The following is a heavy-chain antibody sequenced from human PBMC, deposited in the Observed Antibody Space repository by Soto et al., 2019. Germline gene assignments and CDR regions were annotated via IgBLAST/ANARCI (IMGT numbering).Heavy chain of an antibody. CDR3: ARDRDYYGSGSYYFDY. CDR2: IYYRGST. V-gene: IGHV4-31*03. D-gene: IGHD3-10*01. J-gene: IGHJ4*02. Sequence: QVQLQESGPGLVKPSQTLSLTCTVSGGSISSGGYYWSWIRQHPEKGLEWIGYIYYRGSTYYNPSLKSRVTISVDTSKNLFSLKLRSVTAADTAVYYWARDRDYYGSGSYYFDYWGQGTLVTVSS. CDR1: GGSISSGGYY.